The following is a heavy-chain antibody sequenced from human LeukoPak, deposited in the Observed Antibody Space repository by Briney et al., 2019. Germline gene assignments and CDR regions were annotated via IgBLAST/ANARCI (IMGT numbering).Heavy chain of an antibody. V-gene: IGHV3-7*01. J-gene: IGHJ5*02. Sequence: GGSLRLSCAASGFTFSSYWMSWVRQAPGKGLEWVANIKQEGSEKYYMDSVKGRFTISRDNAKNSLYLEMNSLRAEDTAGYYCATAGYGAAAAPINWLDPWGQGTLVTVSS. CDR3: ATAGYGAAAAPINWLDP. CDR2: IKQEGSEK. D-gene: IGHD6-13*01. CDR1: GFTFSSYW.